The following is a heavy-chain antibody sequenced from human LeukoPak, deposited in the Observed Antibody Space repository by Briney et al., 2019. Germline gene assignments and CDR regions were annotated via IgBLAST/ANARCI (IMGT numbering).Heavy chain of an antibody. J-gene: IGHJ4*02. CDR2: INHSGST. CDR3: ARGRIAAAGFDY. Sequence: MASETLSLTCAVYGGSFSGYYWSWIRQPPGEGLEWIGEINHSGSTNYNPSLKSRVTISVDTSKNQFSLKLSSVTAADTAVYYCARGRIAAAGFDYWGQGTLVTVSS. CDR1: GGSFSGYY. V-gene: IGHV4-34*01. D-gene: IGHD6-13*01.